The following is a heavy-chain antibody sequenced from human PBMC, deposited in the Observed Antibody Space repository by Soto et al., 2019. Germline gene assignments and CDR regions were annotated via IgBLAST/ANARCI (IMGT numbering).Heavy chain of an antibody. V-gene: IGHV3-21*01. CDR2: ISSSSTYI. D-gene: IGHD6-19*01. Sequence: EVQLVESGGALVKPGGSLRLSCAASGFTLNSYTMNWVRQAPGKGLEWVSSISSSSTYIYYADSLQGRFTISRDNAENSLFLQRNSLRAEDTAVYYCARELEAGAGTGLDSWGQGTLVTVSS. J-gene: IGHJ4*02. CDR1: GFTLNSYT. CDR3: ARELEAGAGTGLDS.